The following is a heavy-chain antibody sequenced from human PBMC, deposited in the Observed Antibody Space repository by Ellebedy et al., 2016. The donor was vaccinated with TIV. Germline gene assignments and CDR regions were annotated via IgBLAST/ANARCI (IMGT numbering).Heavy chain of an antibody. CDR3: ARKVPAPTTVPPNWYFDL. D-gene: IGHD4-17*01. J-gene: IGHJ2*01. CDR1: GFTFSSYT. V-gene: IGHV3-21*01. Sequence: GESLKISCAAYGFTFSSYTMNWVRQAPGKGLEWVSSISGSSTYIYYADSVKGRFAISRDNAKNSLYLQMNSLRAEDTAVYYCARKVPAPTTVPPNWYFDLWGRGTLVTVSS. CDR2: ISGSSTYI.